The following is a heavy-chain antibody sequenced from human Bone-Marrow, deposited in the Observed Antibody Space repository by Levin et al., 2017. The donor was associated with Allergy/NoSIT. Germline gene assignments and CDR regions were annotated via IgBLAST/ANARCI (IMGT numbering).Heavy chain of an antibody. CDR2: IYTDATT. CDR3: ARGFGRELLVPFDY. CDR1: GFTVSSHY. V-gene: IGHV3-66*01. J-gene: IGHJ4*02. D-gene: IGHD1-26*01. Sequence: GESLKISCAASGFTVSSHYMSWVRQAPGKGLEWVSVIYTDATTYYADSVKGRFTISRVNSKNTLYLQMNSLRPEDTAVYYCARGFGRELLVPFDYWGQGTLVTVSS.